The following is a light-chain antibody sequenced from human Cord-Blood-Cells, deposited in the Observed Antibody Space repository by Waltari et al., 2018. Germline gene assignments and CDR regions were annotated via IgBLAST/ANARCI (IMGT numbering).Light chain of an antibody. CDR2: RNN. CDR1: SSNIGSNY. V-gene: IGLV1-47*01. Sequence: QYVLTQPPSASGTPGPRVTISCSGSSSNIGSNYVYWYQQLPGTAPKLLIYRNNQRPSGVPDRFSGSKSGTSASLAISGLRSEDEADYYCAAWDDSLSGPVFGGGTKLTVL. J-gene: IGLJ3*02. CDR3: AAWDDSLSGPV.